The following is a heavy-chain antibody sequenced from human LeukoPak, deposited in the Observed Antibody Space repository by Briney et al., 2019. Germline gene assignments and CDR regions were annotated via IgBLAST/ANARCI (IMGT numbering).Heavy chain of an antibody. D-gene: IGHD4/OR15-4a*01. J-gene: IGHJ5*02. V-gene: IGHV4-59*01. CDR2: IYYSGDT. Sequence: SETLSLTCTVSRGSISGYSRSWIRQSPGGGLEWIGYIYYSGDTAYNPSLRSRVTLSVDTSKNQFSLQLRSVTTADTAVYYCVRGPYGASISKWFDPWDQGTQVIVSP. CDR1: RGSISGYS. CDR3: VRGPYGASISKWFDP.